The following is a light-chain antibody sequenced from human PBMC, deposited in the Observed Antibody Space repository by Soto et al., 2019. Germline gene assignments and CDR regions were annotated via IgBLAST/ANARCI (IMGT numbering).Light chain of an antibody. V-gene: IGKV3D-15*01. CDR1: QSVSSN. J-gene: IGKJ1*01. CDR3: QQRYNWPWT. Sequence: DIVMTQSPATLSVSPGERAPLYCRASQSVSSNLAWYQQKPGQAPRLLIYGASTRATGIPPRFSGSGSGTDFTLAISGLEPEDVAVYYCQQRYNWPWTLGQGTKVDIK. CDR2: GAS.